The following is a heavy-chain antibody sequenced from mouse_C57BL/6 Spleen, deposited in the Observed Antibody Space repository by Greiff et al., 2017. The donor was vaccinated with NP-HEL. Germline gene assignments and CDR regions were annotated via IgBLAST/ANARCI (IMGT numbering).Heavy chain of an antibody. CDR1: GYTFTSYW. J-gene: IGHJ2*01. D-gene: IGHD2-5*01. V-gene: IGHV1-61*01. CDR2: IYPSDSET. CDR3: ARRGYSNFDY. Sequence: QVQLQQPGAELVRPGSSVKLSCKASGYTFTSYWMDWVKQRPGQGLEWIGNIYPSDSETLYNQKFKDKATLTVDKSSSTAYMQLSSLTSEDSAVYYCARRGYSNFDYWGQGTTLTVSS.